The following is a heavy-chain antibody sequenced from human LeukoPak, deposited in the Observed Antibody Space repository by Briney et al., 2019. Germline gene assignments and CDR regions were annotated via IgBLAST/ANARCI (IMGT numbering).Heavy chain of an antibody. CDR1: GGSISSSSYY. Sequence: TSETLSLTCTVSGGSISSSSYYWGWIRQPPGKGLEWIGSIYYSGSTYYNPSLKSRVTISVDTSKNQFSLKLSSVTAADTAVYYCARHDSSGYYLYWYFDLWGRGTLVTVSS. D-gene: IGHD3-22*01. J-gene: IGHJ2*01. CDR3: ARHDSSGYYLYWYFDL. CDR2: IYYSGST. V-gene: IGHV4-39*01.